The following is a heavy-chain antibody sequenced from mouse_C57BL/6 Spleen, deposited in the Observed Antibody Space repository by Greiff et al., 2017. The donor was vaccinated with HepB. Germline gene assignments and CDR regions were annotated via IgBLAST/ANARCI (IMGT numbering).Heavy chain of an antibody. CDR1: GYAFSSSW. J-gene: IGHJ2*01. V-gene: IGHV1-82*01. CDR3: AREGKLLFPYFDY. Sequence: QVQLKQSGPELVKPGASVKISCKASGYAFSSSWMNWVKQRPGKGLEWIGRIYPGDGDTNYNGKFKGKATLTADKSSSTAYMQLSSLTSEDSAVYFCAREGKLLFPYFDYWGQGTTLTVSS. CDR2: IYPGDGDT. D-gene: IGHD2-1*01.